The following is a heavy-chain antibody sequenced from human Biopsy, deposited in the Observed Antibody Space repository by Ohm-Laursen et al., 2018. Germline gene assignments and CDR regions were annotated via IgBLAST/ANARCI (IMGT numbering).Heavy chain of an antibody. D-gene: IGHD2-15*01. CDR2: IIPILHVP. CDR3: ASLEDRIFDK. Sequence: SVKVSCKASGGTLITYAISWVRQAPGQGLEWMGRIIPILHVPTYAQSFQGRVTISADKSTSTAYMELSGLRSEDTAVYYCASLEDRIFDKWGQGTLVTVPS. J-gene: IGHJ4*02. V-gene: IGHV1-69*04. CDR1: GGTLITYA.